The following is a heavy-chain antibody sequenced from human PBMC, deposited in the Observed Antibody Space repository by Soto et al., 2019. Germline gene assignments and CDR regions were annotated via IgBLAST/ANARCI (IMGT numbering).Heavy chain of an antibody. CDR2: AYYRSRWIY. CDR1: GDSVSNNGAT. J-gene: IGHJ6*02. CDR3: ARIPRDYYYGMDV. V-gene: IGHV6-1*01. Sequence: SQTLSLTCAISGDSVSNNGATWNWIRQSPSRGLEWLGRAYYRSRWIYDYAMSVKSRISINPDTSKNQVSLQLNSVTPADTAVYYCARIPRDYYYGMDVWGQGTTVTVSS.